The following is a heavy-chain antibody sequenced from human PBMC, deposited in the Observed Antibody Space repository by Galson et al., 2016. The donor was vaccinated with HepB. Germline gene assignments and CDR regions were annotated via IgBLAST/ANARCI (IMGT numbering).Heavy chain of an antibody. CDR3: ARRLVGSYGNAFDI. Sequence: SCKASGYTFTAYAIHWVRQAPGQRLEWMAWINTAKGDTRYSQKLQGRVTLTRDTSATPASMELSSLRSEDTAVYHCARRLVGSYGNAFDIWGQGTLVTVSS. CDR2: INTAKGDT. J-gene: IGHJ3*02. D-gene: IGHD2-8*02. V-gene: IGHV1-3*04. CDR1: GYTFTAYA.